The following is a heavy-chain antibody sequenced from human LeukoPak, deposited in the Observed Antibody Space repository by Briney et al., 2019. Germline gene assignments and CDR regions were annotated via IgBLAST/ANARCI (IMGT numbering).Heavy chain of an antibody. J-gene: IGHJ4*02. CDR2: ISSSSSYI. Sequence: PGGSLRLSCAASGFTFSSYSMNWVRHAPGKGLEWVSSISSSSSYIYYADSVKGRFTISRDNAKNSLYLQMNSLRAEDTAVHYCARRYSYSISGYYFAYWGQGTLATASS. CDR1: GFTFSSYS. V-gene: IGHV3-21*01. CDR3: ARRYSYSISGYYFAY. D-gene: IGHD6-13*01.